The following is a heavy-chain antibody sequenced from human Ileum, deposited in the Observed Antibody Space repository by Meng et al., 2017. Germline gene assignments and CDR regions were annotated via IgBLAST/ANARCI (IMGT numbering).Heavy chain of an antibody. CDR3: ARSSTSPASYFFDY. CDR2: IYYSGST. V-gene: IGHV4-61*01. CDR1: GGSVSSGRYY. Sequence: QLLLQASGPRLRRPSGTLSLACIVSGGSVSSGRYYWSWIRQPPGKGLEWIGHIYYSGSTNYNPSLKSRVTISVDMSKNQFSLKLNSVTAADTAIYFCARSSTSPASYFFDYWGQGTLVTVSS. D-gene: IGHD6-6*01. J-gene: IGHJ4*02.